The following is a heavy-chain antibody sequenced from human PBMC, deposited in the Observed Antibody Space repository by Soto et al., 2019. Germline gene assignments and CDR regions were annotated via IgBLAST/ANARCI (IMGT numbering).Heavy chain of an antibody. CDR3: ARYLGGCSGGSCRYNWFDP. V-gene: IGHV1-69*06. CDR1: GGTFSSYV. Sequence: QVQLVQSGAEVKKPGSSVKVSCKASGGTFSSYVISWVRQAPGQGLEWMGGIIPMYGTVNYAQRFQDRVTITAETFAITADMELSSLRSDDTAVYYCARYLGGCSGGSCRYNWFDPWGQGTLVTVSS. D-gene: IGHD2-15*01. CDR2: IIPMYGTV. J-gene: IGHJ5*02.